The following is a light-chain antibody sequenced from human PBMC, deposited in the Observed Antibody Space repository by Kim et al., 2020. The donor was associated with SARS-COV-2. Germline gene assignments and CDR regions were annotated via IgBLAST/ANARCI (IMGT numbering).Light chain of an antibody. CDR2: DAS. V-gene: IGKV3-11*01. CDR1: QSVNTF. Sequence: EIVLTQSPATLSLSPGERATLSCRASQSVNTFLAWYQQKPGQAPKLLIYDASNRATGIPGRFSGSGSGTDFTLTISSLEPEDFAVYYCHHRSDWPLTFGGGTKVEIK. CDR3: HHRSDWPLT. J-gene: IGKJ4*01.